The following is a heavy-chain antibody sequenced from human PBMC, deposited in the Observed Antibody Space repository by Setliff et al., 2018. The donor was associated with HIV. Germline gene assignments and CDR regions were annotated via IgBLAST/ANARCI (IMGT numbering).Heavy chain of an antibody. CDR3: ARGSSFADI. CDR2: INHSGST. Sequence: SETLSLTCTVSGGSISGYYWSWIRQPPGKGLEWIGEINHSGSTNYNPSLKSRVTISVDTSKNQFSLKLSSVTAADTAVYYCARGSSFADIWGQGTMVTVSS. CDR1: GGSISGYY. J-gene: IGHJ3*02. D-gene: IGHD2-2*01. V-gene: IGHV4-34*01.